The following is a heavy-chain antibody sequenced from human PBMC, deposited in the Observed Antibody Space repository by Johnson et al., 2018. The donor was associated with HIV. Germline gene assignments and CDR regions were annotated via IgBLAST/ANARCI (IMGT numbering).Heavy chain of an antibody. V-gene: IGHV3-9*01. CDR2: ISWNNGTI. J-gene: IGHJ3*02. CDR1: GFTFDDYA. CDR3: ARARWYLGGGSCCAFDI. D-gene: IGHD2-15*01. Sequence: VQLVESGGGVVRPGGSQRLSCAASGFTFDDYAMHWVRQAPGKGLEWVSGISWNNGTIGYADSVMGRFTISRDNSKNSLYLQMNSLRAEDTAVYYCARARWYLGGGSCCAFDIWGQGTMVTVSS.